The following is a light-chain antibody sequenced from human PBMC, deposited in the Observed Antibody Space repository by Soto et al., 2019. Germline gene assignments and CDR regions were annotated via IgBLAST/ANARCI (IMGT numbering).Light chain of an antibody. CDR1: QSVSSSY. J-gene: IGKJ5*01. V-gene: IGKV3D-20*02. Sequence: EIVLTHSPGTLSFSPPERGTLCFASSQSVSSSYLAWYQQKPGQAPRLLIYDASNRATGIPARFSGSGSGTDFTLTISSLGPEDFAVYYCQQRSNWPITFGHGTRLETK. CDR2: DAS. CDR3: QQRSNWPIT.